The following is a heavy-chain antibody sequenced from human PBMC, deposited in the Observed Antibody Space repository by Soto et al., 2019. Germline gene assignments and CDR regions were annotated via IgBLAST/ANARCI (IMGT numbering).Heavy chain of an antibody. CDR3: ARGVGHWLGRFDF. D-gene: IGHD6-19*01. CDR2: MSYDDNT. CDR1: GECVWIQKDD. Sequence: SERIELASAVCGECVWIQKDDGAWIRQSPEKGLESIGYMSYDDNTYYNPSLKGRVTISVDTSYKQFSLQVTSVTAADTAVYYCARGVGHWLGRFDFWGHGLQVTVSS. V-gene: IGHV4-39*02. J-gene: IGHJ4*01.